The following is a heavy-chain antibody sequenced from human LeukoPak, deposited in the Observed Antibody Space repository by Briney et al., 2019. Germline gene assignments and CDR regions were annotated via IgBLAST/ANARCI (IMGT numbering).Heavy chain of an antibody. CDR2: ISAYNGNT. Sequence: ASVKVSCKASGCTFTSYGISWVRQAPGQGLEWMGWISAYNGNTNYAQKLQGRVTMTTDTSTSTAYMELRSLRSDDTAVYYCARDLGYYYDSSGYSDWGQGTLVTVSS. CDR1: GCTFTSYG. J-gene: IGHJ4*02. CDR3: ARDLGYYYDSSGYSD. V-gene: IGHV1-18*01. D-gene: IGHD3-22*01.